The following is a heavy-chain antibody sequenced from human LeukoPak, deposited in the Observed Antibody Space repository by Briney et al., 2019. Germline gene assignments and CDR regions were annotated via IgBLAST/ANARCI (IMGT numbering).Heavy chain of an antibody. CDR1: GGSISSNGYY. D-gene: IGHD4-17*01. J-gene: IGHJ4*02. V-gene: IGHV4-39*01. CDR2: IYYSGSA. Sequence: PSETLSLTCSVSGGSISSNGYYWGWIRQPPGKGLEWIGAIYYSGSAYYNPSLKSRVTISVDTSKNQFSLKVTSVTAADTAVYYCARAYGARPYYYFDYRGQGTLVTVSS. CDR3: ARAYGARPYYYFDY.